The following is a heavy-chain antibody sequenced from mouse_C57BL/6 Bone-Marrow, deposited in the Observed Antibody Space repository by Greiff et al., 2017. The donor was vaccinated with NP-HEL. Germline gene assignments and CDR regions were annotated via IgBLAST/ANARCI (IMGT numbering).Heavy chain of an antibody. CDR2: ISNGGGST. Sequence: EVQVVESGGGLVQPGGSLKLSCAASGFTFSDYSMYWVRQTPEKRLEWVAYISNGGGSTYYPDTVKGRFTISRDNAKNTLYLQMSRLKSEDTAMYYCASNYYFDYWGQGTTLTVSS. V-gene: IGHV5-12*01. J-gene: IGHJ2*01. CDR3: ASNYYFDY. CDR1: GFTFSDYS.